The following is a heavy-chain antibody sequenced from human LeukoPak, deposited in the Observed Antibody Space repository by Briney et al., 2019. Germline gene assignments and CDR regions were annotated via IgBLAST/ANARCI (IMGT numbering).Heavy chain of an antibody. CDR2: TYYRSKWYN. CDR3: ARDSIAVAGSPRRGPYYFDY. CDR1: GDSVSSNSAA. J-gene: IGHJ4*02. Sequence: SQTLSLTCAISGDSVSSNSAAWNWIRQSPSRGLEWLGRTYYRSKWYNDYAVSVKSRITINPDTSKNQFSLQLNSVTPEDTAVYYCARDSIAVAGSPRRGPYYFDYWGQGTLVTVSS. V-gene: IGHV6-1*01. D-gene: IGHD6-19*01.